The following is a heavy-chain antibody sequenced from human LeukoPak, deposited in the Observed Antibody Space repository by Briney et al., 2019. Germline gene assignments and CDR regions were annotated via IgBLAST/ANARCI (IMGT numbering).Heavy chain of an antibody. CDR3: ARESNSLFWSGIHDY. V-gene: IGHV1-18*01. CDR2: ISAYNGNT. CDR1: GYTFTSYG. D-gene: IGHD3-3*01. Sequence: ASVKVSCKASGYTFTSYGISWVRQAPGQGLEWMGWISAYNGNTNYAQKLQGRVTITTDTSTSTAYMELRSLRSDDTAVYYCARESNSLFWSGIHDYWGQGTLVTISS. J-gene: IGHJ4*02.